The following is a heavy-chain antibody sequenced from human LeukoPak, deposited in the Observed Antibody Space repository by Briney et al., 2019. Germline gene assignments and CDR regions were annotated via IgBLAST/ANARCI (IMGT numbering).Heavy chain of an antibody. Sequence: GASVKVSCKASGYTFTNYDINWVRQATGQGLEWMGWMNPNSGNTGYAQKFQGRVTITRNTSISTAYLELSSLRAEDTAVYYCANWGSMVAAAPRYYYYYMDVWGKGTTVTVSS. CDR3: ANWGSMVAAAPRYYYYYMDV. CDR1: GYTFTNYD. V-gene: IGHV1-8*03. J-gene: IGHJ6*03. D-gene: IGHD6-13*01. CDR2: MNPNSGNT.